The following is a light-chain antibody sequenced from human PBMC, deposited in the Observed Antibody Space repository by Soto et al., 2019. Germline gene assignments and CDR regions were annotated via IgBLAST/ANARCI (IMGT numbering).Light chain of an antibody. CDR1: QSISSW. CDR2: SAS. Sequence: DIQLTQSPSTLSSSVGSRVTLTFRASQSISSWLAWYQQKPGKAPKLLIYSASSLESGVPSRFSGSGSGTEFTLTISSLQPDAFATYYCQQYKSYPWTFGQGTKVDI. J-gene: IGKJ1*01. V-gene: IGKV1-5*03. CDR3: QQYKSYPWT.